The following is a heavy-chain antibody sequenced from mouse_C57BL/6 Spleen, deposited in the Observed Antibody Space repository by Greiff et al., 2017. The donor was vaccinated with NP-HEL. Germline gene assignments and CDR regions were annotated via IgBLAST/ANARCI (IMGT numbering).Heavy chain of an antibody. CDR2: IWGVGST. D-gene: IGHD1-1*01. J-gene: IGHJ3*01. Sequence: VQGVESGPGLVAPSQSLSITCTVSGFSLTSYGVDWVRQSPGKGLEWLGVIWGVGSTNYNSALKSRLSISKDNSKSQVFLKMNSLQTDDTAMYYCASSYGREELAYWGQGTLVTVSA. CDR1: GFSLTSYG. CDR3: ASSYGREELAY. V-gene: IGHV2-6*01.